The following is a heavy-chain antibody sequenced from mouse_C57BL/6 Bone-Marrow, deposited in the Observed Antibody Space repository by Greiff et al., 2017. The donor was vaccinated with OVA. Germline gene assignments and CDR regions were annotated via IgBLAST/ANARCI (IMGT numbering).Heavy chain of an antibody. V-gene: IGHV1-54*01. D-gene: IGHD1-1*01. J-gene: IGHJ4*01. CDR1: GYAFTNYL. Sequence: IQLQQSGAELVRPGTSVKVSCKASGYAFTNYLIEWVKQRPGQGLAWIGVINPGSGGTNYNEQFKGKATLTADQSSITAYMQLSSLTSEDSAVDFCARSITTVVASPSYYAMDYWGQGTSVTVSS. CDR3: ARSITTVVASPSYYAMDY. CDR2: INPGSGGT.